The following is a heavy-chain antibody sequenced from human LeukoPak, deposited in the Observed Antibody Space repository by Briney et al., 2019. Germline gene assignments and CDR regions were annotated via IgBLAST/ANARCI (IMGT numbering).Heavy chain of an antibody. D-gene: IGHD4-17*01. V-gene: IGHV1-2*02. J-gene: IGHJ5*02. Sequence: GASVKVSCKASGYTFTGYYMHWVRQAPGQGLEWMGWINPNSGGTNYAQKFQGRVTMTRDTSISTAYMELSRLRSDDTAVYYCARNNHDYGDYSGVEWYNWFDPWGQGTLVTVSS. CDR3: ARNNHDYGDYSGVEWYNWFDP. CDR1: GYTFTGYY. CDR2: INPNSGGT.